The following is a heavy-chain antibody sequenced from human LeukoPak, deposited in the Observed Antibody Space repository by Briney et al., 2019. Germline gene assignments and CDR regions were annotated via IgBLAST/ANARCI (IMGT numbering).Heavy chain of an antibody. Sequence: PGGSLRLSCAASGFTVSSNYMSWVRQAPGKGLEWVSVIYSGGSTYYADSVKGRFTISRHNSKDTLYLQMNSLRAEDTAVYYCARLPRAYYYYGMDVWGQGTTVTVSS. V-gene: IGHV3-53*04. J-gene: IGHJ6*02. CDR1: GFTVSSNY. CDR3: ARLPRAYYYYGMDV. CDR2: IYSGGST.